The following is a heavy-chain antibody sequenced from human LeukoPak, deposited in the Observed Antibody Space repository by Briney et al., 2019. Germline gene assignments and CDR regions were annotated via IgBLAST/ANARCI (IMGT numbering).Heavy chain of an antibody. D-gene: IGHD3-22*01. CDR3: AGVRTYYYDSSGFREAFDI. CDR1: GYTSTSYD. V-gene: IGHV1-8*01. CDR2: MNPNSGNT. Sequence: ASVKVSCKASGYTSTSYDINWVRQATGQGLEWMGWMNPNSGNTGYAQKFQGRVTMTRNTSISTAYMELSSLRSEDTAVYYCAGVRTYYYDSSGFREAFDIWGQGTMVTVSS. J-gene: IGHJ3*02.